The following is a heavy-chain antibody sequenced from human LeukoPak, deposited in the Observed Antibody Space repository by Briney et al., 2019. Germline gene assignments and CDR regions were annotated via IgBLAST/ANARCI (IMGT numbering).Heavy chain of an antibody. CDR3: ARGPEYYDSSGYYFTHFDY. D-gene: IGHD3-22*01. J-gene: IGHJ4*02. V-gene: IGHV4-34*01. CDR1: GGSISSYY. Sequence: SETLSLTCTVSGGSISSYYWSWIRQPPGKGLEWIGEINHSGSTNYNPSLKSRVTISVDTSKNQFSLKLSSVTAADTAVYYCARGPEYYDSSGYYFTHFDYWGQGTLVTVSS. CDR2: INHSGST.